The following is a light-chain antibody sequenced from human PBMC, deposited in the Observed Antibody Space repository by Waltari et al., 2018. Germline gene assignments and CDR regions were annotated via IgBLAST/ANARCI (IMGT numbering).Light chain of an antibody. J-gene: IGLJ2*01. CDR2: DVT. Sequence: QSALTQPRSVSGSPGQSVTISCTGTSSDVGGYNYVSWYQQHPGKDPQLMIYDVTKRPSGFPGRFSGAKSGNTASLTISVLQAEDEADYYCCSYAGSYTWVFGGGTKLTVL. CDR3: CSYAGSYTWV. V-gene: IGLV2-11*01. CDR1: SSDVGGYNY.